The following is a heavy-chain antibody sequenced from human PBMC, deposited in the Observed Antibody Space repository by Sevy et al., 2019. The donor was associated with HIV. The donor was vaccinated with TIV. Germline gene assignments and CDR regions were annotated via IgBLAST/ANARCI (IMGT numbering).Heavy chain of an antibody. D-gene: IGHD6-19*01. V-gene: IGHV3-33*01. J-gene: IGHJ6*02. CDR3: ARDLIAVAGTGYYYYGMDV. CDR1: GFTFSSYG. Sequence: GGSLRLSCAASGFTFSSYGMHWVRQAPGKGLEWVAVIWYDGSNKYYADSVKGRFTISRDNSKNTLYLQMNSLRAEDTPVYYCARDLIAVAGTGYYYYGMDVWGQGTTVTVSS. CDR2: IWYDGSNK.